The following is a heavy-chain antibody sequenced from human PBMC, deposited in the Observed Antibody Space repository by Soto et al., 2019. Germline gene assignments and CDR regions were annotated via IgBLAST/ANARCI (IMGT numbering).Heavy chain of an antibody. CDR1: GFTFSSYD. CDR2: IGTAGDT. Sequence: TGGSLRLSCAASGFTFSSYDMHWVRQATGKGLEWVSAIGTAGDTYYPGSVKGRFTISRENAKNSLYLQMNSLRAGDTAVYYCARVAWYCSGGSCYPGFDYWGQGTLVTVSS. D-gene: IGHD2-15*01. CDR3: ARVAWYCSGGSCYPGFDY. V-gene: IGHV3-13*01. J-gene: IGHJ4*02.